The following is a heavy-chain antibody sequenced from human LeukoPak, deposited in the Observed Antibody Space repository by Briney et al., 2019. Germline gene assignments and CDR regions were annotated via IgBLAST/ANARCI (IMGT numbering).Heavy chain of an antibody. V-gene: IGHV3-15*01. D-gene: IGHD3-22*01. CDR1: GLTFSNAW. CDR2: IKSKTDGGTI. Sequence: GGSLRLSCAASGLTFSNAWMSWVRQAPGKGLEWVGRIKSKTDGGTIDYAAPVKGRFTISRDDSKNTLYLQMNSLKTEDTAVYYCTTDGLYYYDSSGYSSWGQGTLVTVSS. J-gene: IGHJ4*02. CDR3: TTDGLYYYDSSGYSS.